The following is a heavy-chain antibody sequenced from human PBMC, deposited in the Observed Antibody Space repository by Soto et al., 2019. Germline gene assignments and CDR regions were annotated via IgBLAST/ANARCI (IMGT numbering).Heavy chain of an antibody. Sequence: QVQLVQSGAEVKKPGSSVKVSCKASGGTFSRNTISWVRQAPGQGLEWMGGILPIFGSANYAQKFQGRVTITADEYTRTVYMELSRMRSEYTAIYYCAIQFDADTSCYYYAYWCQGTLVTVSS. D-gene: IGHD3-22*01. CDR1: GGTFSRNT. V-gene: IGHV1-69*01. CDR2: ILPIFGSA. CDR3: AIQFDADTSCYYYAY. J-gene: IGHJ4*02.